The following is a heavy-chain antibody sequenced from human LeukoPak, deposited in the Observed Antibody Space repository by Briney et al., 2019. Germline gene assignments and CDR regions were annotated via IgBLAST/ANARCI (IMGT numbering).Heavy chain of an antibody. CDR2: IYYSGNT. Sequence: PSETLSLTCSVSGASIGSYYWIWIRQPPGKGPEWLGTIYYSGNTKYNSSLKSRVSILADTSNNQFSLRLSSVTAADTAVYYCAREGLTTIGVIDVWGKGTTVTVPS. CDR3: AREGLTTIGVIDV. D-gene: IGHD1-1*01. CDR1: GASIGSYY. V-gene: IGHV4-59*01. J-gene: IGHJ6*03.